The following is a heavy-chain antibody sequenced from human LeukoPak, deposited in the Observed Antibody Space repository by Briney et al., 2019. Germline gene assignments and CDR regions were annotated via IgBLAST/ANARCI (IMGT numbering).Heavy chain of an antibody. CDR1: GGSISSYY. Sequence: SETLSLTCTVSGGSISSYYWTWIRQPPGKGLEWIGYIYYSGSTNYNPSLKRRVTISVDTSKNQFSLKLSSVTAADTAVYYCARHAATGTTLSLRFDPWGQGTLVTVSS. D-gene: IGHD4-17*01. V-gene: IGHV4-59*08. CDR3: ARHAATGTTLSLRFDP. J-gene: IGHJ5*02. CDR2: IYYSGST.